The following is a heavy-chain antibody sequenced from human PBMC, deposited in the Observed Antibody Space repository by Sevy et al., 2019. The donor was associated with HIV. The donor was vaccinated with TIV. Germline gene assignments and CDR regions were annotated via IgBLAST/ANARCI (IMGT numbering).Heavy chain of an antibody. J-gene: IGHJ4*02. V-gene: IGHV5-51*01. CDR3: ARHPPDYGDYADY. CDR1: GYSFTSYC. CDR2: IYPGDSDT. D-gene: IGHD4-17*01. Sequence: GESLKISCKGSGYSFTSYCIGWVRQMPGKGLEWMGIIYPGDSDTRYSPSFQGHDTISADKSISTAYLQWSSLKASDTAMYYCARHPPDYGDYADYWGQGTLVTVSS.